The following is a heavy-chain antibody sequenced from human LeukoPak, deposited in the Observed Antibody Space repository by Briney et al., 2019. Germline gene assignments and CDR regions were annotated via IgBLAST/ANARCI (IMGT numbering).Heavy chain of an antibody. V-gene: IGHV4-59*12. CDR3: ARRGFYGDYRYDAFDI. CDR1: GGSISSYY. J-gene: IGHJ3*02. CDR2: IYYSGST. D-gene: IGHD4-17*01. Sequence: SETLSLTCTVSGGSISSYYWSWTRQPPGKGLEWIGYIYYSGSTNYNPSLKSRVTMSVDTSKNQFSLKLSSVTAADTAVYYCARRGFYGDYRYDAFDIWGQGTMVTVSS.